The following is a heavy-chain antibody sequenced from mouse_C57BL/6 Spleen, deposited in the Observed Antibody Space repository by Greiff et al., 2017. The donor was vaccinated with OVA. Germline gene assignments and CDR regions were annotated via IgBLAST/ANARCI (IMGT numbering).Heavy chain of an antibody. V-gene: IGHV1-82*01. CDR2: IYPGDGDT. Sequence: QVQLQQSGPELVKPGASVKISCKASGYAFSSSWMNWVKQRPGKGLEWIGRIYPGDGDTNYNGKFKGKATLTADKSSSTAYMQLSSLTSEDSAVYFCARETDYSFAYWGQGTLVTVSA. CDR1: GYAFSSSW. CDR3: ARETDYSFAY. D-gene: IGHD1-1*01. J-gene: IGHJ3*01.